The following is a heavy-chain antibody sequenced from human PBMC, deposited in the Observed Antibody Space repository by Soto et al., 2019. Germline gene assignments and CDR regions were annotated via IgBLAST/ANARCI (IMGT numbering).Heavy chain of an antibody. Sequence: PGGSLRLSCAASGFTFDDYAMNWVRQAPGKGLEWVSHISGSSIYIHYADSVRGRFTISRDNAKNSVYLQMDSLRVEDTAVYYCAREGALKPFSSWGQGALVTVSS. CDR3: AREGALKPFSS. CDR1: GFTFDDYA. V-gene: IGHV3-21*01. J-gene: IGHJ5*02. CDR2: ISGSSIYI.